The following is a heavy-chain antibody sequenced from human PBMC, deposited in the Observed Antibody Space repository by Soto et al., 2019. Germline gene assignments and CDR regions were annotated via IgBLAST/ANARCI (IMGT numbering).Heavy chain of an antibody. V-gene: IGHV2-5*02. CDR2: IYWDDDK. CDR3: EHRDPHFRDNWNGGWFDP. Sequence: QITLKESGPTLVKPTQTLTLTCTFSGFSLNTNGAGVVWIRQPPGKALEWLALIYWDDDKRYSPSLKSRLTIFKDTSKNQVILTKTNMDPVDTATYYCEHRDPHFRDNWNGGWFDPWGQGPLVPVSS. J-gene: IGHJ5*02. CDR1: GFSLNTNGAG. D-gene: IGHD1-20*01.